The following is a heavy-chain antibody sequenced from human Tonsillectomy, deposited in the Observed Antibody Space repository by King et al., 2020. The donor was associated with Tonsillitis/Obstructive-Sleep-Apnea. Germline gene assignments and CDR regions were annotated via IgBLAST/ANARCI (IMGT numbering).Heavy chain of an antibody. J-gene: IGHJ4*02. CDR1: GFTFSSYA. CDR3: AQRNYYDSSGPE. D-gene: IGHD3-22*01. V-gene: IGHV3-23*04. Sequence: VQLVESGGGLVQPGGSLRLSCAASGFTFSSYAMSWVRQAPGKGLEWVSAISGIGGSTYYADSAKGRFTITRDNSKKTLYLQMKSLIAEDTAVYYCAQRNYYDSSGPEWGQGTLVTVSS. CDR2: ISGIGGST.